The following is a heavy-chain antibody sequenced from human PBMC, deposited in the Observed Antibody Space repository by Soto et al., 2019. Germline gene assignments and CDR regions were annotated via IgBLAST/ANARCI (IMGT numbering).Heavy chain of an antibody. CDR1: GGSFTGYY. CDR3: ARGWGEVADY. D-gene: IGHD7-27*01. Sequence: QVQLQQWGAGLLKPSETLSLTCAVYGGSFTGYYWSWIRQPPGKGLEWIGEINHSGSTNYNPSLKSRVTISVDTSKNQFSLKLSSVTAADTAVYYCARGWGEVADYWGQGTLVTVSS. CDR2: INHSGST. V-gene: IGHV4-34*01. J-gene: IGHJ4*02.